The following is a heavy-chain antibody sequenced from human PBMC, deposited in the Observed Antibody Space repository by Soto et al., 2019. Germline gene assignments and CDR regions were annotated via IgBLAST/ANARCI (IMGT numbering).Heavy chain of an antibody. D-gene: IGHD6-6*01. V-gene: IGHV1-69*01. J-gene: IGHJ6*02. CDR1: GGTFSSYA. CDR3: ARGADSSSPPYYYYYGMDV. Sequence: QVQLVQSGAEVKKPGSSVKVSCKASGGTFSSYAISWVRQAPGQGLEWMGGIIPIFGTANYAQKFQGRVTINADDSTSTAYMELSSLRSEDTAVYYCARGADSSSPPYYYYYGMDVWGQGTTVTVSS. CDR2: IIPIFGTA.